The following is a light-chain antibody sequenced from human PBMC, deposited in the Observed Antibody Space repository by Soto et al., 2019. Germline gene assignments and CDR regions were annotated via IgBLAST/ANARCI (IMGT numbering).Light chain of an antibody. CDR1: SSDVGGYNY. J-gene: IGLJ1*01. CDR3: NSYTSTSTSYV. V-gene: IGLV2-14*03. Sequence: QSVLTQPASVSGSPGQSITISCTGTSSDVGGYNYVSWYQHHPGKAPKLMIYDVSNRPSGVSNRFSGSKSVNTATLTISGLHAEDEADYYCNSYTSTSTSYVFGTGTKLTVL. CDR2: DVS.